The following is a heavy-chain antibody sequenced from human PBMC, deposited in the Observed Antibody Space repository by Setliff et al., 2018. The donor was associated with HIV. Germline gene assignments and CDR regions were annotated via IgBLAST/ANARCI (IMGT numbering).Heavy chain of an antibody. D-gene: IGHD2-21*01. V-gene: IGHV4-59*01. Sequence: SEPLSLTCTVSGDSFNSYYWFWIRQPPGEGLEYIGYIYNNGNAYYNPSFKSRVTLSVDRSKSQFSLRVNSVTAADTAVYFCAGSSHIGIRKLWFVSWGQGRLVTVS. CDR3: AGSSHIGIRKLWFVS. CDR2: IYNNGNA. CDR1: GDSFNSYY. J-gene: IGHJ5*01.